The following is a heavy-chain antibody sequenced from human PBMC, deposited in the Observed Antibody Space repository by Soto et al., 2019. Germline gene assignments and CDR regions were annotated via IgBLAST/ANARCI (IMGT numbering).Heavy chain of an antibody. V-gene: IGHV3-30*05. Sequence: QVQLVESGGCVVQPGRSLRLSCAASGFTLSRYGMHWVRQAPGKGLEWVAVISFEGNTQYYADSVKGRFTISRDNSKDTLSLQIHSLRPEDTAVYYCARGAEHQLLSRDYFYRMDVW. D-gene: IGHD1-1*01. J-gene: IGHJ6*01. CDR1: GFTLSRYG. CDR2: ISFEGNTQ. CDR3: ARGAEHQLLSRDYFYRMDV.